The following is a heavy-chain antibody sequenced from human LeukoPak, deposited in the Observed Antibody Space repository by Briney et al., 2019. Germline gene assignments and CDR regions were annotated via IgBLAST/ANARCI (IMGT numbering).Heavy chain of an antibody. CDR3: ARSSNYYDSSGIDY. D-gene: IGHD3-22*01. J-gene: IGHJ4*02. CDR2: IYYSGST. V-gene: IGHV4-39*01. Sequence: SETLSLTCTVSGGSISSSSYYWGWIRQPPGTGLEWIGSIYYSGSTYYNPSLKSRVTISVDTSKNQFSLKLSSVTAADTAVYYCARSSNYYDSSGIDYWGQGTLVTVSS. CDR1: GGSISSSSYY.